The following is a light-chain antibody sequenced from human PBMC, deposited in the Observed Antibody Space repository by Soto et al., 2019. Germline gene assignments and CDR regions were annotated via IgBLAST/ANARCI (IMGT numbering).Light chain of an antibody. CDR3: QQYSNWRWT. CDR2: GAS. J-gene: IGKJ1*01. V-gene: IGKV3-15*01. Sequence: EIVMTQSPATLSVSPGERATLSCRASQSVSSNLAWYQQKPGQAPRLLIYGASTRATGIPARFSGSGSGTEFTLTISSLQSEDVAVYYCQQYSNWRWTFGEGTKVEIK. CDR1: QSVSSN.